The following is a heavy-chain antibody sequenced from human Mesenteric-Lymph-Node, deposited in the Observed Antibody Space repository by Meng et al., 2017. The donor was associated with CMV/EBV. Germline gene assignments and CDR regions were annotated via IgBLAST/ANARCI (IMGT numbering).Heavy chain of an antibody. CDR2: ISSSGSTV. V-gene: IGHV3-48*04. J-gene: IGHJ6*02. CDR3: AREFSSAGGYYTLPYYYGMDV. D-gene: IGHD3-22*01. Sequence: GESLKISCVASAFTFSDYWMNWVRQAPGKGLEWVSYISSSGSTVYDADSVKGRFTISRDNAKNSLYLQMNSLRAEDTAVYYCAREFSSAGGYYTLPYYYGMDVWGQGTTVTVSS. CDR1: AFTFSDYW.